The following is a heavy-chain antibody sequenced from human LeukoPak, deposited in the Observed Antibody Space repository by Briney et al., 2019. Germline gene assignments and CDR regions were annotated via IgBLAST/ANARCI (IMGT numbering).Heavy chain of an antibody. CDR2: ISYDGSNK. CDR3: AKDVTATPD. J-gene: IGHJ4*02. CDR1: GFTFSSYG. V-gene: IGHV3-30*18. D-gene: IGHD4-11*01. Sequence: GRSLRLSCAASGFTFSSYGMHWVCQAPGKGLEWVAVISYDGSNKYYADSVKGRFTISRDNSRNTLYLQMNSLRAGDTAVYYCAKDVTATPDWGQGTLVTVSS.